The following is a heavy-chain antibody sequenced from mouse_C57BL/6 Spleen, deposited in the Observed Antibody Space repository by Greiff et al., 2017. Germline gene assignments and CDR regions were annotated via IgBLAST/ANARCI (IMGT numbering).Heavy chain of an antibody. D-gene: IGHD1-1*01. J-gene: IGHJ1*03. CDR3: AGGPDYYGSSYGWYFDV. CDR1: GYTFTDHT. V-gene: IGHV1-78*01. CDR2: IYPRDGST. Sequence: QVQLQQSDAELVKPGASVKISCKVSGYTFTDHTIHWMKQRPEQGLEWIGYIYPRDGSTKYNEKFKGKATLTADKSSSTAYMQLNSLTSEDSAVYFCAGGPDYYGSSYGWYFDVWGTGTTVTVSS.